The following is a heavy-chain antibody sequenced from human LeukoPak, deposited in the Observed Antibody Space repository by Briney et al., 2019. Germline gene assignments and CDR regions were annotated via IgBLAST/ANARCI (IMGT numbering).Heavy chain of an antibody. CDR1: GGSISSYY. J-gene: IGHJ4*02. CDR2: IYYSGST. V-gene: IGHV4-39*01. CDR3: ARGDGYYSLLGY. D-gene: IGHD3-3*01. Sequence: KPSETLSLTCTVSGGSISSYYWSWIRQPPGKGLEWIGSIYYSGSTYYNPSLKSRVTISVDTSKNQFSLKLSSVTAADTAVYYCARGDGYYSLLGYWGQGTLVTVSS.